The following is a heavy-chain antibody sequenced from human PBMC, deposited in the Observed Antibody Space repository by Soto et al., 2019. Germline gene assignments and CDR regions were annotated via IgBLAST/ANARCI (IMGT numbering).Heavy chain of an antibody. Sequence: ASVKVSCKASGYTFTGYAMHWVRQAPGQRLEWMGWINAGNGNTKYSQKFQGRVTITRDTSASTAYMELRSLRSDDTAVFYCAREMVRGVGSDYWGQGTLVTVSS. V-gene: IGHV1-3*01. CDR1: GYTFTGYA. D-gene: IGHD3-10*01. CDR2: INAGNGNT. J-gene: IGHJ4*02. CDR3: AREMVRGVGSDY.